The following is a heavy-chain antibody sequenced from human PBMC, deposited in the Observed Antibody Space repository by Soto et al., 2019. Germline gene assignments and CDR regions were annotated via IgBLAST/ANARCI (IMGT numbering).Heavy chain of an antibody. CDR1: GFTFRNYS. CDR3: ARDIASPGGDYFDS. J-gene: IGHJ4*02. D-gene: IGHD2-21*01. V-gene: IGHV3-21*06. CDR2: ISTGGDYM. Sequence: EVQLVESGGGLVKPGGSLRLFCTASGFTFRNYSMNWVRQAPGKGLEWVSSISTGGDYMFYADSVKGRFTISRDNAQNSLFLQIDRPRAEDTAVYYCARDIASPGGDYFDSWGQGTLVTVSS.